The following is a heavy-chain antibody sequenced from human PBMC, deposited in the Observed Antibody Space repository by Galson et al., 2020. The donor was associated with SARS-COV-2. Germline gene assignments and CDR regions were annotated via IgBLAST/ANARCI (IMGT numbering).Heavy chain of an antibody. CDR1: GGSISSSSYY. CDR3: ARDRPPTHPESPRIVVVPAAIPTEAFDI. D-gene: IGHD2-2*02. CDR2: IYYSGST. J-gene: IGHJ3*02. Sequence: SETLSLTCTVSGGSISSSSYYWGWIRQPPGKGLEWIGSIYYSGSTYYNPSLKSRVTISVDTSKNQFSLKLSSVTAADTAVYYCARDRPPTHPESPRIVVVPAAIPTEAFDIWGQGTMVTVSS. V-gene: IGHV4-39*07.